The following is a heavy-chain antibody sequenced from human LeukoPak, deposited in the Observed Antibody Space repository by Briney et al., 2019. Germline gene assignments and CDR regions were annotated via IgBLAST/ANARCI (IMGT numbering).Heavy chain of an antibody. CDR1: GGSIRSSYYY. J-gene: IGHJ4*02. D-gene: IGHD3-9*01. Sequence: SETLSLTCTVSGGSIRSSYYYWGWIRQPPGKGLEWIGSIYDSGSTYYNPSLKSRVTISVDTSKNQFSLKLSSVTAADTAVYYCARGRYFANYWGQGTLVTVSS. V-gene: IGHV4-39*07. CDR2: IYDSGST. CDR3: ARGRYFANY.